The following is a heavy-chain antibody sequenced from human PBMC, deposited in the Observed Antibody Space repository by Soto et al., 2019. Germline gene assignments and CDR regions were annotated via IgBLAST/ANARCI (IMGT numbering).Heavy chain of an antibody. CDR3: ASSAGLDHLLNYYGLNV. Sequence: QVLLVQSSAEVNKPGSSVKVSCKASGGTFTSTAFSWVRQAPGQGLEWMGGIIPVLGTPNYAQKFQARLTVTADASTTTVHMELSSLRSDDTAVYYYASSAGLDHLLNYYGLNVWGQGTTVTVSS. V-gene: IGHV1-69*01. CDR2: IIPVLGTP. CDR1: GGTFTSTA. J-gene: IGHJ6*02. D-gene: IGHD6-13*01.